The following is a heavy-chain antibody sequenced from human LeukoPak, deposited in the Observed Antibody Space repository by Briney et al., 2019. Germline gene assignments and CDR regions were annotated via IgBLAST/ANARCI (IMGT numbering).Heavy chain of an antibody. CDR3: ARERNYYDSSGYYSFDY. V-gene: IGHV3-48*01. CDR1: GFTFSSYS. D-gene: IGHD3-22*01. J-gene: IGHJ4*02. Sequence: SGGSLRLSCAASGFTFSSYSMNWVRQAPGKGLKWVSYISSSSSTIYYADSVKGRSTISRDNAKNSLYLQMNSLRAEDTAVYYCARERNYYDSSGYYSFDYWGQGTLVTASS. CDR2: ISSSSSTI.